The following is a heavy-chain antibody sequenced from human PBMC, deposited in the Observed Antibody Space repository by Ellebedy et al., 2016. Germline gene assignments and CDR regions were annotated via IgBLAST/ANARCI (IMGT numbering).Heavy chain of an antibody. Sequence: GGSLRLSCKGSGYSFPSSWIGWVRQTPGKGLECMGIIFLGDSDTRYNPSFQGQVTISADKSINTAYLQWTSLKASDTAMYYCARHWVAAGPFDSWGQGTLVTVSS. V-gene: IGHV5-51*01. CDR2: IFLGDSDT. J-gene: IGHJ4*02. D-gene: IGHD2-15*01. CDR3: ARHWVAAGPFDS. CDR1: GYSFPSSW.